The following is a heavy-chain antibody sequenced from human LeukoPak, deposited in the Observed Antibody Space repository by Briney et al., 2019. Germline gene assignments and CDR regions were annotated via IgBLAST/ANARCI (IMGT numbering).Heavy chain of an antibody. J-gene: IGHJ3*02. Sequence: PSETLSLTCTVSGGSISSGGYYWSWIRQHPGKGLEWIGYIYYSGSTYYNPSLKSRVTISVDTSKNQFSLKLSSVTAADTAVYYCAATYYYDSSGYHAFDIWGQGTMVTVSS. D-gene: IGHD3-22*01. CDR1: GGSISSGGYY. CDR3: AATYYYDSSGYHAFDI. CDR2: IYYSGST. V-gene: IGHV4-31*03.